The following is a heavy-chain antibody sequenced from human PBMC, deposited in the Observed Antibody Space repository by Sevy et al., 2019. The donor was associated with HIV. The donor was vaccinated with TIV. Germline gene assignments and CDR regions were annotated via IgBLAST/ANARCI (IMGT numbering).Heavy chain of an antibody. CDR3: AKGAVDCSDGTCYSAYYYSVMDV. CDR1: GFTFSNYC. D-gene: IGHD2-15*01. J-gene: IGHJ6*02. Sequence: GGSLRLSCAASGFTFSNYCMHWVRQAPGKGLEWVAVISYDGSNQYYADSVQGRFTISRDNSKNTLYLQMNSLRTEDTAVYYCAKGAVDCSDGTCYSAYYYSVMDVWGQGTTVTVSS. CDR2: ISYDGSNQ. V-gene: IGHV3-30*18.